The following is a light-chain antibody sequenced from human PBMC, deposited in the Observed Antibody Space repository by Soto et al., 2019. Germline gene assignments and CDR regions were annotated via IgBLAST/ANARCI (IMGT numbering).Light chain of an antibody. V-gene: IGLV2-14*01. CDR2: EVS. J-gene: IGLJ3*02. Sequence: QSALTQPASVSGSPGQSITISCTGSSSDVGAYKYVSWFQQHPGKAPKLIIYEVSNRPSGVSDRFSGSKSGNTASLTISGLQAEDEAAYHCSSYTTTTAWVFGGGTKLTVL. CDR1: SSDVGAYKY. CDR3: SSYTTTTAWV.